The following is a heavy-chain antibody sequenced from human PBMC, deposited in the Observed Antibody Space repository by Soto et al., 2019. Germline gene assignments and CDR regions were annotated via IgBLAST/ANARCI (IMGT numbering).Heavy chain of an antibody. Sequence: PSETLSLTCAVYGGSFSGYYWSWIRQPPGKGLEWIGEINHSGSTNYNPSLKSRVTISVDTSKNQFSLQLDSVTAADTAVYYCDKSHRDPFAPWGQGALVTVSS. CDR2: INHSGST. V-gene: IGHV4-34*01. CDR3: DKSHRDPFAP. CDR1: GGSFSGYY. J-gene: IGHJ5*02.